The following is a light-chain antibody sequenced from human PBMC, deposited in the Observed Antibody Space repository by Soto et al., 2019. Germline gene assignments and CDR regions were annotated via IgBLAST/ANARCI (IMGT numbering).Light chain of an antibody. Sequence: DIQMTQSPSSLSASVGDRVTITCRASQSISTYLNWDQQRPGKAPKFLIYAVSTLQSGVPSRFSGSGSGTHFTLTISSLQPEDFATYYCQQSYSTPRTFGQGTKVEIK. CDR1: QSISTY. CDR3: QQSYSTPRT. J-gene: IGKJ1*01. V-gene: IGKV1-39*01. CDR2: AVS.